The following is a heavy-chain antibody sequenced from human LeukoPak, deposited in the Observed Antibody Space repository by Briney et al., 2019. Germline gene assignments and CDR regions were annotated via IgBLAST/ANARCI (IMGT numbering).Heavy chain of an antibody. V-gene: IGHV3-23*01. Sequence: GGSLRLSCAASGFTFSSYWMTWVRQAPGKGLEWVSAISGSGGSTYYADSVKGRFTISRDNSKNTLYLQMNSLRAEDTAVYYCARVGEYSSKNWLDPWGQGTLVTVSS. CDR1: GFTFSSYW. J-gene: IGHJ5*02. D-gene: IGHD6-6*01. CDR2: ISGSGGST. CDR3: ARVGEYSSKNWLDP.